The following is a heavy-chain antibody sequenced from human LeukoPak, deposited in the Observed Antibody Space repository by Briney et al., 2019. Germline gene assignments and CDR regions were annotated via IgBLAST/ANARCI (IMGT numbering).Heavy chain of an antibody. CDR2: FDPEDGET. CDR1: GYTLTELS. CDR3: ATVATTNYYYYCGMDV. V-gene: IGHV1-24*01. J-gene: IGHJ6*02. Sequence: ASVKVSCKVSGYTLTELSMHWVRQAPGKGLEWMGGFDPEDGETIYAQKFQGRVTMTEDTSTDTAYMELSSLRSEDTAVYYCATVATTNYYYYCGMDVWGQGTTVTVSS. D-gene: IGHD5-12*01.